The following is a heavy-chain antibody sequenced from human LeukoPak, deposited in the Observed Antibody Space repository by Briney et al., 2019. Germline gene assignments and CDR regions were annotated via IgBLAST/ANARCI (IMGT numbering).Heavy chain of an antibody. V-gene: IGHV3-74*01. Sequence: GSLRLSCAASGFTFSSYWMHWVRQAPGKGLVWVSRINSDGSSTNYADSVKGRFTISRDNAKNTLYVQMKSLRAEDTAVYYCAKDFVVVPGNVNYFDYWGQGTLVTVSS. CDR2: INSDGSST. J-gene: IGHJ4*02. CDR1: GFTFSSYW. CDR3: AKDFVVVPGNVNYFDY. D-gene: IGHD2-21*02.